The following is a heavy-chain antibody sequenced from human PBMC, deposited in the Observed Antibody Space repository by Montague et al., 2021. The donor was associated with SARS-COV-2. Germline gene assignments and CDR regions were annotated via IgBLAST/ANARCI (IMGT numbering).Heavy chain of an antibody. CDR1: GGSISSFY. Sequence: SETLSLTCTVSGGSISSFYWSWFRQPPGKGLEWIGYISDSGSTNYNPSLTSRVTMSVDTSKNQYSLKLSSATAADTAAYYCARVPYRLLFVPRDYGMDVWGQGTTVTVSS. D-gene: IGHD2-2*01. J-gene: IGHJ6*02. CDR2: ISDSGST. CDR3: ARVPYRLLFVPRDYGMDV. V-gene: IGHV4-59*12.